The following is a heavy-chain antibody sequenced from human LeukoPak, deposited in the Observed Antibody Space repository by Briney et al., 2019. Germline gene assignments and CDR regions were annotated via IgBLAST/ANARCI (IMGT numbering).Heavy chain of an antibody. Sequence: GSSVKVSCKASGGTFSSYAISWVRQAPGQGLEWMGGIIPIFGTANYAQKFQGRVTITADESTSTAYMELSSLRSEDTAVYYCATLRGYSNHNWFDPWGQGTLVTVSS. D-gene: IGHD5-18*01. CDR1: GGTFSSYA. CDR3: ATLRGYSNHNWFDP. CDR2: IIPIFGTA. J-gene: IGHJ5*02. V-gene: IGHV1-69*01.